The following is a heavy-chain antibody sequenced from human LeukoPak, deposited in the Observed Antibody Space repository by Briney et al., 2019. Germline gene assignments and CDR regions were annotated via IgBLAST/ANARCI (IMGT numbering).Heavy chain of an antibody. CDR3: TTDTLLDPGFFDY. CDR2: MKSKTDGETT. V-gene: IGHV3-15*01. D-gene: IGHD2-15*01. CDR1: GVTFINAW. J-gene: IGHJ4*02. Sequence: PGGSLRLSCAASGVTFINAWTNWVRQAPGKGLEWVGRMKSKTDGETTDYAAPVKGRFTISRDDSKNTLYLQMNSLKTEDTAVYYCTTDTLLDPGFFDYWGQGTLVTVSS.